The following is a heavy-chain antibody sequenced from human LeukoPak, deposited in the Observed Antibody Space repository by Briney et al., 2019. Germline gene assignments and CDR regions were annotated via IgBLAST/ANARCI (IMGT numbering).Heavy chain of an antibody. V-gene: IGHV4-39*07. D-gene: IGHD1-1*01. CDR2: LFYSGNT. J-gene: IGHJ6*03. CDR3: ARTGDYYYYYMDV. Sequence: PSETLSLTCTVSGGSIYTGDYYWTWIRQPPGKELEWIGSLFYSGNTYYSPSLRSRVAISIDISKNQFSLNLSSVTAADTAVYYCARTGDYYYYYMDVWGKGTTVTVSS. CDR1: GGSIYTGDYY.